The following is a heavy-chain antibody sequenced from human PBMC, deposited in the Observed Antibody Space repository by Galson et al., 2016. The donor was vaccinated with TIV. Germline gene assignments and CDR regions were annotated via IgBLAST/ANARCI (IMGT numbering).Heavy chain of an antibody. CDR3: VRGLLDTSGYYPPPDAFDI. Sequence: LTCTVSGGSISSRGYYWSWIRQHPGKGLEWIGYIYYSGSTYYSPFLKSRLTISLDTSKNQFSLKLNSVTAADTAVYYCVRGLLDTSGYYPPPDAFDIWGQGSMVTVSS. J-gene: IGHJ3*02. CDR2: IYYSGST. CDR1: GGSISSRGYY. V-gene: IGHV4-31*03. D-gene: IGHD3-22*01.